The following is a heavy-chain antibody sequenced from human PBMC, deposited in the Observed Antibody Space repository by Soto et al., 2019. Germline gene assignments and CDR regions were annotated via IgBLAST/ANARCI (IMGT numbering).Heavy chain of an antibody. Sequence: EVQLLESGGGLVQPGGSLRLSCAASGFTFSSYAMSWVRQAPGKGLEWVSAISGSGGSTYYADSGKGRFTISRDNSNNTLYLQMNSLRAEDTAVYYCAKENGYSSSWFEFDYWGQGTLVTVSS. J-gene: IGHJ4*02. D-gene: IGHD6-13*01. CDR1: GFTFSSYA. CDR2: ISGSGGST. CDR3: AKENGYSSSWFEFDY. V-gene: IGHV3-23*01.